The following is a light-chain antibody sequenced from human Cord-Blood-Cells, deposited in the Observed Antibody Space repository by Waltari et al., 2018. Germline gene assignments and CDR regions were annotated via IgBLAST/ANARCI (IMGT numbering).Light chain of an antibody. CDR1: SSDVGGYNY. J-gene: IGLJ2*01. CDR3: SSYAGSNNVV. CDR2: EVS. Sequence: QSALTQPPSASGSPGQSVTISCTATSSDVGGYNYLSWYQQHPGKAPKLMIYEVSKRPSGVPDRFSGSKSGNTASLTVSGLQAEDEADYYCSSYAGSNNVVFGGGTKLTVL. V-gene: IGLV2-8*01.